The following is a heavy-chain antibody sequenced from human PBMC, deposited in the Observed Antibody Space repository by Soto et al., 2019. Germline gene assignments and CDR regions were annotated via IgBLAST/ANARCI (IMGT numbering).Heavy chain of an antibody. CDR2: IIPILGIE. V-gene: IGHV1-69*02. Sequence: QVQLVQSGAEVKKPGSSVKVSCKASGGTFSSYTISWVRQAPGQGLEWMGRIIPILGIENYAQKFQGRVTITADKSSSNAQEAVSSVSYQDADVYYCAIYRCSGYDILSGKYYFYCYIDVWGKGTTVTGSS. D-gene: IGHD3-9*01. CDR1: GGTFSSYT. CDR3: AIYRCSGYDILSGKYYFYCYIDV. J-gene: IGHJ6*03.